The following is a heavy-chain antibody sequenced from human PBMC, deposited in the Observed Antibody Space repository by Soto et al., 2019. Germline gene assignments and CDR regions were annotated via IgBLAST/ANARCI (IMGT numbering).Heavy chain of an antibody. J-gene: IGHJ4*02. CDR1: EFTFSNYE. V-gene: IGHV3-48*03. Sequence: WGSLRLSCLGSEFTFSNYEMNWVRQAPGKGLEWVSYISYTGSTIYYADSVRGRFTISRDNSKNSLYLQMNSLRAEDTAVYYCARGLRNYYDRSGLHYWGQGTLVTVSS. CDR2: ISYTGSTI. D-gene: IGHD3-22*01. CDR3: ARGLRNYYDRSGLHY.